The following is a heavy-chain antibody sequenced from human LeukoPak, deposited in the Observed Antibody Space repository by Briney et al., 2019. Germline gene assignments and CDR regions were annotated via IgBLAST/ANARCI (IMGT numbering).Heavy chain of an antibody. CDR3: ARGRPGYSSSWFST. Sequence: SETLSLTCAVYGGSFSGNYWSWIRQPPGKGLEWIGEINPSGSTNYNPSLKSRVTISVDTSKNQFSLNLSSVTAADTAMYYCARGRPGYSSSWFSTWGQRTLVTVSS. D-gene: IGHD6-13*01. J-gene: IGHJ4*02. CDR1: GGSFSGNY. CDR2: INPSGST. V-gene: IGHV4-34*01.